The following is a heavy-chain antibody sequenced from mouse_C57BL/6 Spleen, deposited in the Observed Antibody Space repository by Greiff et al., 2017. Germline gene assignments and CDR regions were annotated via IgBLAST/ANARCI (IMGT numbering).Heavy chain of an antibody. CDR3: TRERSGYFDY. J-gene: IGHJ2*01. D-gene: IGHD3-2*02. CDR1: GFTFSSYA. CDR2: ISSGGDYI. Sequence: EVKVEESGEGLVKPGGSLKLSCAASGFTFSSYAMSWVRQTPEKRLEWVAYISSGGDYIYYADTVKGRFTISRDNARNTLYLQMSSLKSEDTAMYYCTRERSGYFDYWGQGTTLTVSS. V-gene: IGHV5-9-1*02.